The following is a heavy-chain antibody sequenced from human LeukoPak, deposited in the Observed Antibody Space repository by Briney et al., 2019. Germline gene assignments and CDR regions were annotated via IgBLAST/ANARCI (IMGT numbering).Heavy chain of an antibody. J-gene: IGHJ4*02. Sequence: SETLSLNCTVSGGSISSYYWSWIRQPPGKGLEWIGYIYYSGSTNYNPSLKSRVTISVDTSKNQFSLKLSSVTAADTAVYYCARTYYDFWSGHRYYFDYWGQGTLVTVSS. CDR1: GGSISSYY. CDR3: ARTYYDFWSGHRYYFDY. CDR2: IYYSGST. V-gene: IGHV4-59*01. D-gene: IGHD3-3*01.